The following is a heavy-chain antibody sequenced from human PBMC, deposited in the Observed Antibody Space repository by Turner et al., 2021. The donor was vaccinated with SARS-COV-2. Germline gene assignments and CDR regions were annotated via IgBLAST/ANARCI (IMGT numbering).Heavy chain of an antibody. V-gene: IGHV4-39*01. Sequence: QLQLQESGPRLVTPSETLSLTCTVSGGSISSSSYYWGWVLQPPGKGREWIGRIYYSGSTYDNPSLKRRVSISVDTSKNQFSLKLSSVTAADTAVYYCARHWGVAAAAYLARFDPWGQGTLVTVSS. CDR3: ARHWGVAAAAYLARFDP. CDR1: GGSISSSSYY. D-gene: IGHD6-13*01. CDR2: IYYSGST. J-gene: IGHJ5*02.